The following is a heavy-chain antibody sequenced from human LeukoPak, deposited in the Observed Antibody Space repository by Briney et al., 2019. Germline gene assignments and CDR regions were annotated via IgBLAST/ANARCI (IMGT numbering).Heavy chain of an antibody. J-gene: IGHJ6*02. V-gene: IGHV4-59*10. CDR3: ARAGSRYYYGMDV. Sequence: SETLSLTCAVYGGSFSGYYWSWIRQPAGKGLEWIGRIYTSGSTNYNPSLKSRVTMSVDTSKNQFSLKLSSVTAADTAVYYCARAGSRYYYGMDVWGQGTTVTVSS. CDR2: IYTSGST. CDR1: GGSFSGYY. D-gene: IGHD6-13*01.